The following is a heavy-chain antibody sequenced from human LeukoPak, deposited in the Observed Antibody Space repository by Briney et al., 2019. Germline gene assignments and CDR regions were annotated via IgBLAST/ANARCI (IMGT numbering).Heavy chain of an antibody. CDR1: GGSISSSSYY. CDR3: AGRPVLDYGGNSGPYFDY. J-gene: IGHJ4*02. D-gene: IGHD4-23*01. CDR2: IYYSEST. V-gene: IGHV4-39*07. Sequence: PSETLSLTCTVSGGSISSSSYYWGWLRQPPGKGLEWIGSIYYSESTYYNPSLKIRVNISVDTSKDQFSLKLSSVTAADTAVYYCAGRPVLDYGGNSGPYFDYWGQGTLVTVSS.